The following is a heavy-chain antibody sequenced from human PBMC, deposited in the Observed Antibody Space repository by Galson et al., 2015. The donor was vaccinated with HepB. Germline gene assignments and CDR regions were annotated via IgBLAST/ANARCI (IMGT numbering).Heavy chain of an antibody. Sequence: SLRLSCAASGFTVSSNYMSWVRQAPGKGLEWVSVIYSGGSTYYADSVKGRFTISRHNSKNTLYLQMNSLRAEDTAVFYCARSPYGGNSPFDYWGQGTLVTVSS. D-gene: IGHD4-23*01. V-gene: IGHV3-53*04. CDR1: GFTVSSNY. CDR3: ARSPYGGNSPFDY. CDR2: IYSGGST. J-gene: IGHJ4*02.